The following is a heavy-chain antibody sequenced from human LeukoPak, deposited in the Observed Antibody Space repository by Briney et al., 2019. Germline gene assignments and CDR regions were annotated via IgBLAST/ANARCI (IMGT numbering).Heavy chain of an antibody. V-gene: IGHV3-23*01. CDR1: GFTFSTYV. CDR3: GRYYVMDV. Sequence: GGSLRLSCAASGFTFSTYVMNWVXQAPGXGLEWVSTISDSGGSTYYADSVKGRFTISRDNSKSTLYLQMNSLRAEDTAXYYCGRYYVMDVWGQGTSVTVSS. J-gene: IGHJ6*02. CDR2: ISDSGGST.